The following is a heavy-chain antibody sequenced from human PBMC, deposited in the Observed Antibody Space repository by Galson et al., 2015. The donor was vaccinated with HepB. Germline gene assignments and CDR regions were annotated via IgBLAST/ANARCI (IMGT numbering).Heavy chain of an antibody. CDR2: ISGYSDNT. CDR1: GYTFTTYG. Sequence: SCKASGYTFTTYGISWVRQAPGQGLEWMGWISGYSDNTNYAQNLQGRITVTKDTSTSTAYMELRSLRSDDTAVYYCARQKACSSSSCPIEYWGQGTLVTVSS. J-gene: IGHJ4*02. CDR3: ARQKACSSSSCPIEY. D-gene: IGHD2-2*01. V-gene: IGHV1-18*01.